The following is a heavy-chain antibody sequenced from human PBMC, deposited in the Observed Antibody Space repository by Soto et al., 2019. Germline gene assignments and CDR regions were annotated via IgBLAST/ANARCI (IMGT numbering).Heavy chain of an antibody. CDR3: AREIVTAGGNNYFDP. D-gene: IGHD2-21*02. Sequence: PSETLSLTCGVSGGTVASSHWWSWVRQSPGRGLEWIGNVYHTGDTNFNPSLQSRATFSVDKSNNQFSLRLTSVTAADTAVYFCAREIVTAGGNNYFDPWGPGTLVTVS. V-gene: IGHV4-4*02. CDR1: GGTVASSHW. J-gene: IGHJ5*02. CDR2: VYHTGDT.